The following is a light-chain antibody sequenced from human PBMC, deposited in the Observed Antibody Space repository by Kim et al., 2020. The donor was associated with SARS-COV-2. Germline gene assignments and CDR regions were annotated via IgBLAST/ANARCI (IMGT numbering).Light chain of an antibody. Sequence: LPASMGDRVTITCRASQSVNPCLAWYQQKPGKAPTLLIYKTSSLESGVPSRFSGSGSGTEFTLTISSLQPDDFATYDCQQYHSGYTFGQGTKLEI. CDR2: KTS. J-gene: IGKJ2*01. CDR3: QQYHSGYT. CDR1: QSVNPC. V-gene: IGKV1-5*03.